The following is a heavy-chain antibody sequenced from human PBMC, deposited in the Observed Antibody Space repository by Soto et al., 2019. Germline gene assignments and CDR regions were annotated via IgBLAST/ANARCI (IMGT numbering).Heavy chain of an antibody. J-gene: IGHJ4*02. CDR3: ARHVRTTVTIDY. CDR2: IYYSGST. D-gene: IGHD4-17*01. Sequence: PSETLSLTCTVSVGSISSSSYYWGWIRQPPGKGLEWIGSIYYSGSTYYNPSLKSRVTISVDTSKNQFSLKLSSVTAADTAVYYCARHVRTTVTIDYWGQGTLVTVSS. V-gene: IGHV4-39*01. CDR1: VGSISSSSYY.